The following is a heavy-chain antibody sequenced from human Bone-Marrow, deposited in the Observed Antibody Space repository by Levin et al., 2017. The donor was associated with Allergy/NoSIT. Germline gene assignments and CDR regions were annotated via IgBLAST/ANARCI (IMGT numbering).Heavy chain of an antibody. CDR1: GFSFGTSW. V-gene: IGHV5-51*01. Sequence: KVSCKGSGFSFGTSWIGWVRQKPGKGLEWMGIIHPGDSDTRYSPSFQGQVTISADESISTAYLKWRSLKASDTAMYYCTGLAAFDIWGQGTMVTVSS. J-gene: IGHJ3*02. CDR2: IHPGDSDT. CDR3: TGLAAFDI.